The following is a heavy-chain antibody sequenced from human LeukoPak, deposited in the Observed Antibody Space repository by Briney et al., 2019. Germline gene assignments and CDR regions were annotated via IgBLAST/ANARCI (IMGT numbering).Heavy chain of an antibody. J-gene: IGHJ5*02. CDR3: AKDGINCSSTSCYEDNWFDP. CDR2: ISSSSSTI. CDR1: GFTFSSCS. D-gene: IGHD2-2*01. Sequence: GGSLRLSCAASGFTFSSCSMNWVRQAPGKGLEWVSYISSSSSTIYYADSVKGRFTISRDNSKNTLYLQMNSLRAEDTAVYYCAKDGINCSSTSCYEDNWFDPWGQGTLVTVSS. V-gene: IGHV3-48*01.